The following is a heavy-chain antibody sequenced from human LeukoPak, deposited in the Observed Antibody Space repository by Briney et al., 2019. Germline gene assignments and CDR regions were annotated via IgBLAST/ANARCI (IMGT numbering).Heavy chain of an antibody. J-gene: IGHJ6*03. V-gene: IGHV4-34*01. CDR1: GGSFSGYY. CDR3: ARVGGSYYYYYYMDV. D-gene: IGHD1-26*01. CDR2: INHSGST. Sequence: SETLSLTCAVYGGSFSGYYWSWIRQPPGKGLEWIGEINHSGSTNYNPSLKSRVTISVDTSKNQYSLKLSSVTAADTAVYYCARVGGSYYYYYYMDVWGKGTTVTVSS.